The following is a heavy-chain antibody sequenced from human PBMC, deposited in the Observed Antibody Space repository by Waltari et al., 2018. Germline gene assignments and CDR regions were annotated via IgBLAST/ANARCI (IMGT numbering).Heavy chain of an antibody. Sequence: EVQLLESGGGLVQPGGSLRLSCAASGSTFSSYAMRWVRQAPGKGLGLVSAISGSGGSTYYADSVKGRFTISRDNSKNTLYLQMNSLRAEDTAVYYCAKEWGDGYNDYFDYWGQGTLVTVSS. CDR1: GSTFSSYA. CDR3: AKEWGDGYNDYFDY. D-gene: IGHD5-12*01. V-gene: IGHV3-23*01. J-gene: IGHJ4*02. CDR2: ISGSGGST.